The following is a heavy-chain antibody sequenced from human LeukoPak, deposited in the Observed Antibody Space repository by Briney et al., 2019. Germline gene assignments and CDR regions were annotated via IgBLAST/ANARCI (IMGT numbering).Heavy chain of an antibody. CDR3: AKGSYYDSSGSFYFDY. V-gene: IGHV3-23*01. CDR2: ISGSGDNT. Sequence: GGSLRLSCAASGFTFSSYAMSWVRQAPGKGLEWVSGISGSGDNTYYADSVKGRFTISRDNSKNTLYVQVNSLGSEDTAAYYCAKGSYYDSSGSFYFDYWGQGTLVTVSS. D-gene: IGHD3-22*01. J-gene: IGHJ4*02. CDR1: GFTFSSYA.